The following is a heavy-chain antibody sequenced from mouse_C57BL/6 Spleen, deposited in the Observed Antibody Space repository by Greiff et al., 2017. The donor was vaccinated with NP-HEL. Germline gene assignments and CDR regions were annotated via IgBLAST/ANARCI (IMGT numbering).Heavy chain of an antibody. CDR2: IYPGNSDT. Sequence: EVQLQQSGTVLARPGASVKMSCKTSGYTFTSYWMHWVKQRPGQGLEWIGAIYPGNSDTSYNQKFKGKAKLTAVTSASTAYMELSSLTNEDSAVYYCTRLAFYDYEAWFAYWGQGTLVTVSA. CDR1: GYTFTSYW. J-gene: IGHJ3*01. V-gene: IGHV1-5*01. CDR3: TRLAFYDYEAWFAY. D-gene: IGHD2-4*01.